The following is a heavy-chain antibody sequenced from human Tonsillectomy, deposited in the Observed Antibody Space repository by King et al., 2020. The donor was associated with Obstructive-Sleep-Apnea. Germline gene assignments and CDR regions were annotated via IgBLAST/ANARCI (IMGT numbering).Heavy chain of an antibody. J-gene: IGHJ4*02. Sequence: VQLVESGGGLVQPEGSLRLSCAASGFSFSSSWMHWVRQAPGKGLQWISYISSDGGATTYADSVRVRFTISRDNAKNTLFLQMSSLRAEDTAVYYCATAVMGGQGTLVTVSS. D-gene: IGHD2-8*01. CDR1: GFSFSSSW. CDR2: ISSDGGAT. CDR3: ATAVM. V-gene: IGHV3-74*01.